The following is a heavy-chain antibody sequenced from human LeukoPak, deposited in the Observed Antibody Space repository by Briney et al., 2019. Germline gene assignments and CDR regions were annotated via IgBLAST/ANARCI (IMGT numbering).Heavy chain of an antibody. Sequence: GGSLRLSCAASGFPFSSYKMNWVRQAPGKGLEWVSAISGSGGSTYYADSVKGRFTISRDNSKNTLYLQMNSLRAEDTAVYYCAKLHYYDSSGYPYDAFDIWGQGTMVTVSS. V-gene: IGHV3-23*01. CDR3: AKLHYYDSSGYPYDAFDI. CDR2: ISGSGGST. CDR1: GFPFSSYK. J-gene: IGHJ3*02. D-gene: IGHD3-22*01.